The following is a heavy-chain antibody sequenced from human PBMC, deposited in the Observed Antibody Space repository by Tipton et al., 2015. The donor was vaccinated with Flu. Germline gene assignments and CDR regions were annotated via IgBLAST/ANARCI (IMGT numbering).Heavy chain of an antibody. CDR3: ARLVRGGAAEMDYFDY. J-gene: IGHJ4*02. CDR2: IYHSGNT. Sequence: TLSLTCSVSGQSIRRGAYYWSWIRQHPGKGLEWIGHIYHSGNTYYNPSLQSRITISVDTSKNQFSLTLTSVTAADTAVYYCARLVRGGAAEMDYFDYWGQGTLVTVSS. D-gene: IGHD5-24*01. V-gene: IGHV4-31*03. CDR1: GQSIRRGAYY.